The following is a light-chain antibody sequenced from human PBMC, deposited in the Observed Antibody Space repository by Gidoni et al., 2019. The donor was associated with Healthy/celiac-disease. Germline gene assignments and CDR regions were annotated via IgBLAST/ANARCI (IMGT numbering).Light chain of an antibody. CDR2: DAS. V-gene: IGKV3-11*01. J-gene: IGKJ4*01. Sequence: EIVLTQSPATLSLSPGERATLSCRASQSFSSYLAWYQQKPGQAPRLLIYDASNRATGIPARFSGSGSGTDFTLTISSLEPEDFAVYYCQQRLTFGGGTKVEIK. CDR1: QSFSSY. CDR3: QQRLT.